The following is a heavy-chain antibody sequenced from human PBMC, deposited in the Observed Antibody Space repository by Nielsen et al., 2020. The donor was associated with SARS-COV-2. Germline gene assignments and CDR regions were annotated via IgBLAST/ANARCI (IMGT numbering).Heavy chain of an antibody. V-gene: IGHV3-23*01. CDR1: RFSFSNHA. CDR3: AKLSGGNSLSGMDV. Sequence: GESLKISCAASRFSFSNHAMSWVRQAPGKGLEWVSGIGHSGATTYYADSVKGRFTISRDNSKNTLYLQMNSLRVEDTAVYYCAKLSGGNSLSGMDVWGQGTTVTVSS. J-gene: IGHJ6*02. D-gene: IGHD4-23*01. CDR2: IGHSGATT.